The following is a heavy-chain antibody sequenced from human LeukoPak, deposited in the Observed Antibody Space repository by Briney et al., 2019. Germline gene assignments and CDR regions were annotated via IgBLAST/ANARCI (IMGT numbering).Heavy chain of an antibody. CDR3: ARHGTVTTASYYYYGMDV. Sequence: SETLSLTCAVYGGSFSGYYWSWIRQPPGKGLEWIGEINHSGSTNYNPSLKSRVTISVDTSKNQFSLKLSSVTAADTAVYYCARHGTVTTASYYYYGMDVWGQGTTVTVSS. D-gene: IGHD4-17*01. CDR2: INHSGST. J-gene: IGHJ6*02. CDR1: GGSFSGYY. V-gene: IGHV4-34*01.